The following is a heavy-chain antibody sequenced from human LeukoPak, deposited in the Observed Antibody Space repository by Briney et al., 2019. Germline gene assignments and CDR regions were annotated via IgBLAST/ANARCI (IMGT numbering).Heavy chain of an antibody. CDR3: ATGPYDFWSGYYTAY. J-gene: IGHJ4*02. D-gene: IGHD3-3*01. V-gene: IGHV1-24*01. CDR2: FDPEDGET. CDR1: GYTLTELS. Sequence: GASVKVSCKVSGYTLTELSMHWVRQAPGKGLEWMGGFDPEDGETIYVQKFQGRVTMTEDTSTDIAYMELSRLRSEDTAVYYCATGPYDFWSGYYTAYWGQGTLVTVSS.